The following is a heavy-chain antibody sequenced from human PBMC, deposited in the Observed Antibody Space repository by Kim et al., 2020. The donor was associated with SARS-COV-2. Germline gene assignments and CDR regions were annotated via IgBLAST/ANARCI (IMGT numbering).Heavy chain of an antibody. V-gene: IGHV4-61*02. CDR3: ARDRGYSYGYSFF. D-gene: IGHD5-18*01. CDR1: GGSISSGSYY. CDR2: IYTSGST. Sequence: SETLSLTCTVSGGSISSGSYYWSWIRQPAGKGLEWIGRIYTSGSTNYNPSLKSRVTISVDTSKNQFSLKLSSVTAADTAVYYCARDRGYSYGYSFFGGQGTLVTVSS. J-gene: IGHJ4*02.